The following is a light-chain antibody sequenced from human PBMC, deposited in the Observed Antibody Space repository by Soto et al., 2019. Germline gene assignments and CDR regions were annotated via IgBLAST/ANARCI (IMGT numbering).Light chain of an antibody. CDR3: SSYATSGTPWV. V-gene: IGLV2-14*01. CDR1: SSNFGAYNF. CDR2: AVS. Sequence: QSVLTQPASVSGSPGQSITISCAGTSSNFGAYNFVSWYQQRPGKAPKLMIFAVSDRPSGVSDRFSGSKSGYTASLTISGLQSDDEAFYYCSSYATSGTPWVFGGGTKLTVL. J-gene: IGLJ3*02.